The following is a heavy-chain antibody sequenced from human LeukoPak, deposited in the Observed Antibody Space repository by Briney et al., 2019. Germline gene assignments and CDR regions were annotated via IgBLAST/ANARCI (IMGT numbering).Heavy chain of an antibody. J-gene: IGHJ3*02. D-gene: IGHD3-22*01. Sequence: GGSLRLSCAASGFTFSNYWMHWVCQAQGKGLVWVSHINSDASSTRYADSVKGRFTIYGDNAKNTVYLQMNSRRDEDTAVYYCARMLTWFSSGIYYDRDAFDIWGQGTMVTVSS. CDR2: INSDASST. CDR1: GFTFSNYW. V-gene: IGHV3-74*01. CDR3: ARMLTWFSSGIYYDRDAFDI.